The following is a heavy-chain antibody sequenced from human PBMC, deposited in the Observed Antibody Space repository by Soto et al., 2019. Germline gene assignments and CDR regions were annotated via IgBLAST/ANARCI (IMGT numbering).Heavy chain of an antibody. CDR2: IIPIFGTA. J-gene: IGHJ5*02. CDR1: GGTFSSYA. D-gene: IGHD3-3*01. Sequence: VKFSCKSSGGTFSSYAISWVRQAPGQGLEWMGGIIPIFGTANYAQKFQGRVTITADESTSTAYMELSSLRSEDTAVYYCASRRNYDFWPFDPWGQGTLVTVSS. CDR3: ASRRNYDFWPFDP. V-gene: IGHV1-69*01.